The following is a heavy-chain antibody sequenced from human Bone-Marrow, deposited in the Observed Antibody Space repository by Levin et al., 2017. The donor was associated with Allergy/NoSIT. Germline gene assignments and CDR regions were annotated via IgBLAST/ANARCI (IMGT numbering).Heavy chain of an antibody. V-gene: IGHV1-2*02. J-gene: IGHJ4*02. CDR3: ARATAEAIFGVVTPYFFDY. CDR1: GYTFTASS. Sequence: GASVKVSCKASGYTFTASSIHWVRQAPGQGLEWMGWINPNNGATDFAQKFQGSVTMTRDTSTSTAYMVVSRLKYNDTAVYFCARATAEAIFGVVTPYFFDYWGQGTLVTVSS. CDR2: INPNNGAT. D-gene: IGHD3-3*01.